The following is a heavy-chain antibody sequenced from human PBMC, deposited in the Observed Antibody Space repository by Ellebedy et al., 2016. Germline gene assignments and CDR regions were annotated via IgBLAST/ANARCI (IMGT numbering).Heavy chain of an antibody. CDR1: GFTLNDYA. CDR3: ANVGGSGTYYNGY. Sequence: GGSLRLSCAASGFTLNDYAMTWIRQAAGKGPEWVSAVVGSGERTFYADSVKGRFTISRDNSKNRLYLQMSSLKVEDTATYYCANVGGSGTYYNGYWGQGTLVTVSS. J-gene: IGHJ4*02. D-gene: IGHD3-10*01. V-gene: IGHV3-23*01. CDR2: VVGSGERT.